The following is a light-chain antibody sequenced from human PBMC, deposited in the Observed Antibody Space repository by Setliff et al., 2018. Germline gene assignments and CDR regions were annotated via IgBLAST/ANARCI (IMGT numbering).Light chain of an antibody. CDR1: SSDVGAYSH. Sequence: QSVLAQPASVSGSPGQSITISCAGTSSDVGAYSHVSWYQQYPGKAPKLMISEVSNRPSGVSYRFSGSKSGNTASLTISGLQAEDEADYYCMSHTTIRTYVFGTGTKVTVL. CDR2: EVS. V-gene: IGLV2-14*01. J-gene: IGLJ1*01. CDR3: MSHTTIRTYV.